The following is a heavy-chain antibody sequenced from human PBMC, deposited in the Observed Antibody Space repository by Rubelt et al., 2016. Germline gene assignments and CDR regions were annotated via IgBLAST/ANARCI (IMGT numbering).Heavy chain of an antibody. V-gene: IGHV4-59*08. Sequence: QVQLQESGPGLVKPSETLSLTCTVSGGSISSYYWSWIRQPPGKGLEWIGYIYYSGSTNYNPSLKIRVTISVDTSKNQFSLKLSSVTAADTAVYYCARVGDYSNDYYFDYWGQGTLVTVSS. CDR1: GGSISSYY. D-gene: IGHD4-11*01. CDR2: IYYSGST. CDR3: ARVGDYSNDYYFDY. J-gene: IGHJ4*02.